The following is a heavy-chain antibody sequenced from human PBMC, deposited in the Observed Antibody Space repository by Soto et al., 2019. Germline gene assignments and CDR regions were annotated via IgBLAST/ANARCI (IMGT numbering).Heavy chain of an antibody. D-gene: IGHD3-10*01. V-gene: IGHV5-51*01. Sequence: GESMKISCKGSGYSFTSYWIGWVSQMPGKGLEWMGIIYPGDSDTRYSPSFQGQVTISADKSISTAYLQWSSLKASDTAMYYCAGGGVRGVITRTRDYYGMDVWGQGTTVTVSS. CDR2: IYPGDSDT. J-gene: IGHJ6*02. CDR3: AGGGVRGVITRTRDYYGMDV. CDR1: GYSFTSYW.